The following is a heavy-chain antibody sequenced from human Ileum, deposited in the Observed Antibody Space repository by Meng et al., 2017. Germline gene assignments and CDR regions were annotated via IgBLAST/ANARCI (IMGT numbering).Heavy chain of an antibody. CDR3: VRETFWSLDL. J-gene: IGHJ5*02. V-gene: IGHV3-74*01. D-gene: IGHD2-8*02. CDR2: ITPDEGTT. Sequence: VQPVASGGGLVQPGGSLRLSCSASGFTFTGHWMHWVRHAPGKGLVWVSVITPDEGTTFYADSVKGRFTISRDNAKNTLFLEMHSLRAEDTAIYYCVRETFWSLDLWGQGTLVTVSS. CDR1: GFTFTGHW.